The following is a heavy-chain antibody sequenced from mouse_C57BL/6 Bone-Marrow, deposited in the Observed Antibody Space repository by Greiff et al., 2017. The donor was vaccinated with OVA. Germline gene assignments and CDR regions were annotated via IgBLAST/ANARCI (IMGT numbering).Heavy chain of an antibody. CDR1: GYTFTDYN. CDR2: INPNNGGT. V-gene: IGHV1-18*01. D-gene: IGHD2-4*01. Sequence: EVQLQQSGPELVKPGASVKIPCKASGYTFTDYNMDWVKQSHGKSLEWIGDINPNNGGTIYNQKFKGKATLTVDKSSSTAYMELRSLTSEDTAVYCCTTRPYDYDKGFDYWGQGTTLTVSS. J-gene: IGHJ2*01. CDR3: TTRPYDYDKGFDY.